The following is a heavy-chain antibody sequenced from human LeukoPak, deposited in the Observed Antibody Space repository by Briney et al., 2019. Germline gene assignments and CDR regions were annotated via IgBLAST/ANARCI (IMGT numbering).Heavy chain of an antibody. V-gene: IGHV5-51*01. D-gene: IGHD4-17*01. J-gene: IGHJ3*02. Sequence: GESLKISCKGSGYSFTNYWIGWVRQMPGKGLEWMGIVYPGDSDTRYSPSFQGQVTISADKSISTAYPQWNSLKASDTAMYYCARPIVYGDYLAAFDIWGQGTMVTVSS. CDR3: ARPIVYGDYLAAFDI. CDR1: GYSFTNYW. CDR2: VYPGDSDT.